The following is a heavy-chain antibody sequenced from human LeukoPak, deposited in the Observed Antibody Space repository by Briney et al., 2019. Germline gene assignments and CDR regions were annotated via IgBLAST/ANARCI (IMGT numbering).Heavy chain of an antibody. CDR2: IKSKTDGGAT. CDR3: PSGMGTMDF. J-gene: IGHJ4*02. V-gene: IGHV3-15*01. D-gene: IGHD5-24*01. Sequence: GGSLRLSCTASGFTFNNAWMSWVRQAPGKGLEWVGRIKSKTDGGATDYAAPVTGRFTISRDDSKNTLYLEMNSLKTEDTAVYYCPSGMGTMDFWAQGTLVTVSS. CDR1: GFTFNNAW.